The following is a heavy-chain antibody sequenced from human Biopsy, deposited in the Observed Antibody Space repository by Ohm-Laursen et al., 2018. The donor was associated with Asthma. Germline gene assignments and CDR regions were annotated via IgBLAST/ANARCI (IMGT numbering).Heavy chain of an antibody. CDR3: ARGKTWGRSYYFDY. D-gene: IGHD6-6*01. Sequence: RSLRLSCSATGFTFSKAWMRWLRQTPGKGLEWVAGIFFDGSNKYYADSVKGRFTISRDNSKDTLYLQVNSLRGDDTAVYYCARGKTWGRSYYFDYWGQGTLVTVSS. CDR2: IFFDGSNK. CDR1: GFTFSKAW. J-gene: IGHJ4*02. V-gene: IGHV3-30-3*01.